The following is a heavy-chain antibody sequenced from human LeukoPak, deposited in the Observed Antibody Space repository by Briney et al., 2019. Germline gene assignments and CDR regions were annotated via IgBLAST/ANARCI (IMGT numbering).Heavy chain of an antibody. CDR3: AKDWIQFNRVFDCFDS. CDR1: GFPFETNA. J-gene: IGHJ4*02. Sequence: GGSLRLSCATSGFPFETNAMSWVRQAPGKGLEWVATIGNTETFYADSVTGRFTISRDNSKNTVDLQMNRLRVEDTAIYYCAKDWIQFNRVFDCFDSWGQGTLVTVSS. V-gene: IGHV3-23*01. D-gene: IGHD5-18*01. CDR2: IGNTET.